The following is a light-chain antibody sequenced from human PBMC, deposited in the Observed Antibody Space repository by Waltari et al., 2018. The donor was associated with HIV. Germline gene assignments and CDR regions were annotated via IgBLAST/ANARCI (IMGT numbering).Light chain of an antibody. CDR2: RNN. Sequence: QSVLTPPPSASWTPGQRVPIPCSGSHFQLRRYYLYLYQQLPGPAPKLLIYRNNQRPSGVPDRFSGSKSGTSASLAISGLRSEDEADYYCAAWDGSHVVFGGGTKLTVL. CDR1: HFQLRRYY. V-gene: IGLV1-47*01. J-gene: IGLJ2*01. CDR3: AAWDGSHVV.